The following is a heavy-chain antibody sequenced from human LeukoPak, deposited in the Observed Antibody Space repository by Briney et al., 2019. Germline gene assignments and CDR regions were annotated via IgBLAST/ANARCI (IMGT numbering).Heavy chain of an antibody. CDR1: GGSISSSSYY. V-gene: IGHV3-11*04. CDR3: ARDAMGLSGDYGDWNYYYYMDV. D-gene: IGHD4-17*01. J-gene: IGHJ6*03. CDR2: ISSSGSMI. Sequence: PSETLSLTCTVSGGSISSSSYYWGWIRQPPGKGLEWVSYISSSGSMIYYADSVKGRFTISRDNAKNSLYLQMNSLRAEDTAVYYCARDAMGLSGDYGDWNYYYYMDVWGKGTTVTVSS.